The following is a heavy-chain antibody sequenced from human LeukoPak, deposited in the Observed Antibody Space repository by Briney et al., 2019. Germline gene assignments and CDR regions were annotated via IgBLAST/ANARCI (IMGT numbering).Heavy chain of an antibody. Sequence: PGGSLRLSCAASGFTFSNYWMSWVRQAPGKGLEWVANLKQDGNEKYYVDSVKGRFTISRDNAKNSLYLQMSSLRAEDTAVYYCARGFWSGYFTKERVYYFDYWGQGTLVTV. CDR2: LKQDGNEK. CDR3: ARGFWSGYFTKERVYYFDY. CDR1: GFTFSNYW. J-gene: IGHJ4*02. V-gene: IGHV3-7*01. D-gene: IGHD3-3*01.